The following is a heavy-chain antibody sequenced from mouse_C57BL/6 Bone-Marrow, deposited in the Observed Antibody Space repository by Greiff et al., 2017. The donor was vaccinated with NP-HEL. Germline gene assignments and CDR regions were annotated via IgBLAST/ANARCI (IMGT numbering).Heavy chain of an antibody. CDR2: ISDGGSYT. Sequence: EVMLVESGGGLVKPGGSLKLSCAASGFTFSSYVMSWVRQTPEKRLEWVATISDGGSYTYYPDNVKGRFTISRDNAKNNLYLQMSHLKSEDTAMYYCAREPFLRWGQGTLVTVSA. D-gene: IGHD1-1*01. CDR1: GFTFSSYV. V-gene: IGHV5-4*01. CDR3: AREPFLR. J-gene: IGHJ3*01.